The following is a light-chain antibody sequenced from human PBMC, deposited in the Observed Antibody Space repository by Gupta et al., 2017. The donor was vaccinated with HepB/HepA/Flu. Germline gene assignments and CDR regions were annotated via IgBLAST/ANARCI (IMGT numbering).Light chain of an antibody. Sequence: IVLTQSPGTLSLSPGERATLSCRASQSVSSSYLAWYQQKPGQAPRLLIYGASSRATGIPDRFSGRGSGTDFTLTISRLEPEDFAVYYCQQYGSSWWTFGQGTKVEIK. CDR1: QSVSSSY. CDR3: QQYGSSWWT. CDR2: GAS. V-gene: IGKV3-20*01. J-gene: IGKJ1*01.